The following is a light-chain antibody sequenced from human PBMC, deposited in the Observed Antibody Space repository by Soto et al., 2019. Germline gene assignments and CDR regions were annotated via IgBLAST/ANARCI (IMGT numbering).Light chain of an antibody. J-gene: IGKJ1*01. CDR3: HQYFDWPRGT. CDR2: GTS. Sequence: EIVVTQSPATLSVSPGERATLSCRVSQSVNGHLAWYQQRPGQAPRLLIYGTSTRATDVPLRFSGGGSGTEFTLTISSLQSEDVAVDFCHQYFDWPRGTFGQGTKLEI. CDR1: QSVNGH. V-gene: IGKV3-15*01.